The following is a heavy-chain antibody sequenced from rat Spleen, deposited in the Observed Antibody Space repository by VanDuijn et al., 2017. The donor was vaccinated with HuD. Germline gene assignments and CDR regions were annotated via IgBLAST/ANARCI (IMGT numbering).Heavy chain of an antibody. D-gene: IGHD1-11*01. CDR2: ISIGGGNT. J-gene: IGHJ3*01. CDR1: GFTYSKYV. CDR3: AKGYNTRRGWFAY. V-gene: IGHV5-25*01. Sequence: EVQLVESGGGLVQPGRSLKLSCAASGFTYSKYVMAWVRQAPTRGLEWVASISIGGGNTYYRDSVMGRFTISRDNAKSTLYLQMDSLRSEDTATYYCAKGYNTRRGWFAYWGQGTLVTVSS.